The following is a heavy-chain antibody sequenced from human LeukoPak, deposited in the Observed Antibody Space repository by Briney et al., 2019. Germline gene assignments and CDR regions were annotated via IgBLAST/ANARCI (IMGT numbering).Heavy chain of an antibody. V-gene: IGHV3-48*03. D-gene: IGHD4-17*01. CDR3: AKGYGDYDY. J-gene: IGHJ4*02. CDR1: GFTFSSYE. Sequence: PGGSLRLSCAGSGFTFSSYEMNWVRQAPGKGLEWVSYISTSSSTIYYADSVKGRFTISRDNARNSLYLQMNSLRAEDTAVYYCAKGYGDYDYWGQGTQVTVSS. CDR2: ISTSSSTI.